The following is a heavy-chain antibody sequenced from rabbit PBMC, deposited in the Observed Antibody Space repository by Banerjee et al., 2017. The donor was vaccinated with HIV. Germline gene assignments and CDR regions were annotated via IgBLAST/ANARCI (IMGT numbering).Heavy chain of an antibody. J-gene: IGHJ4*01. V-gene: IGHV1S7*01. CDR1: GFDFSSYY. CDR2: IDPVFGST. CDR3: ARDYGDWGYSL. D-gene: IGHD2-1*01. Sequence: QLKESGGGLVQPGGSLKLSCKASGFDFSSYYMSWVRQAPGKGLEWIGYIDPVFGSTYYASWVNGRFTISSHDAQNTLYLQLNSLTAADTATYFCARDYGDWGYSLWGPGTLVTVS.